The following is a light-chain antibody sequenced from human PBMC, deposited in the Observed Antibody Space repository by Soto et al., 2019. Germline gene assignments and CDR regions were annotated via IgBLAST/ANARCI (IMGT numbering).Light chain of an antibody. CDR1: QSISSF. V-gene: IGKV1-39*01. CDR3: QQTYSTPFT. CDR2: TAS. J-gene: IGKJ1*01. Sequence: IQMTQSPSSLSASVGDRVTITCRASQSISSFLNWYQQKPGKAPKLLIYTASNLQSGVPSRFSGSGSGTDFTLTISSLQPEDFATYYCQQTYSTPFTFGQGTKVDIK.